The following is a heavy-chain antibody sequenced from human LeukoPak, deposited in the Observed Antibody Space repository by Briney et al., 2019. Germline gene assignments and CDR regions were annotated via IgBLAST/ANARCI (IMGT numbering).Heavy chain of an antibody. Sequence: ASVTVSCKASGYTFTGYYMHWVRQAPGQGLEWMGWINPNSGGTNYAQKFQDRVTMTRDTSISTAYMGLSRLRSDDTAVYYCAKGRVVAGSKSLTYHWLDPWGQGTLVTVSS. J-gene: IGHJ5*02. CDR1: GYTFTGYY. CDR3: AKGRVVAGSKSLTYHWLDP. D-gene: IGHD6-19*01. CDR2: INPNSGGT. V-gene: IGHV1-2*02.